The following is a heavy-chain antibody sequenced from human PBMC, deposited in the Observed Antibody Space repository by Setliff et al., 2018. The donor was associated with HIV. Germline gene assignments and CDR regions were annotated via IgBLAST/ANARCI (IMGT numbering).Heavy chain of an antibody. V-gene: IGHV4-39*01. CDR2: IYYSGST. CDR1: GGSISSSSYY. CDR3: ARHKGFGEFYFDY. J-gene: IGHJ4*02. Sequence: SETLSLTCTVSGGSISSSSYYWGWIRQPPGKGLEWIGSIYYSGSTYYNPSLKSRVTISVDTSKNQFPLKLSSVTAADTAVYYCARHKGFGEFYFDYWGQGTLVTVSS. D-gene: IGHD3-10*01.